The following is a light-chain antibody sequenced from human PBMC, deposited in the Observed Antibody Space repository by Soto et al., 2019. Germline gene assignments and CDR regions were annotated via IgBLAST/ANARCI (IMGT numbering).Light chain of an antibody. V-gene: IGKV3D-20*02. CDR1: QSISSSY. CDR3: QQRSSWPIT. J-gene: IGKJ5*01. CDR2: QTS. Sequence: EIVMTQSPATLCVSPGERATLSCRASQSISSSYLAWYRHKPGQAPRLLIYQTSIRAAGIPARFSGSGSGTDFTLTISSLEPEDFAVYYCQQRSSWPITFGQGTRLEIK.